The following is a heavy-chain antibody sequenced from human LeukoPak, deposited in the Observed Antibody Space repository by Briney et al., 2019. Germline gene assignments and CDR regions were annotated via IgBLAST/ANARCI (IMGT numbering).Heavy chain of an antibody. Sequence: AGSLRLSCAASGFTFSSYGMHWVRQAPGKGLEWVAVISYDGSNKYYADSVKGRFTISRDNSKNTLYLQMNSLRAEDTAVYYCAKGLRYSDNWGQGTLVTVSS. V-gene: IGHV3-30*18. D-gene: IGHD3-9*01. CDR1: GFTFSSYG. J-gene: IGHJ4*02. CDR2: ISYDGSNK. CDR3: AKGLRYSDN.